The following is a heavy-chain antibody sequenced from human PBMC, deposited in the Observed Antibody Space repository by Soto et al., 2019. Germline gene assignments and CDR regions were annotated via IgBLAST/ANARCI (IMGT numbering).Heavy chain of an antibody. Sequence: PGGSLRLSCAASGFTFSDYYMSWIRQAPGKGLEWVSYISSSGSTIYYADSVKGRFTISRDNAKNSLYLQMNGLRAEDTAVYYCARDAKAYGDYAVDYWGQGTLVTVSS. V-gene: IGHV3-11*01. D-gene: IGHD4-17*01. CDR1: GFTFSDYY. CDR2: ISSSGSTI. CDR3: ARDAKAYGDYAVDY. J-gene: IGHJ4*02.